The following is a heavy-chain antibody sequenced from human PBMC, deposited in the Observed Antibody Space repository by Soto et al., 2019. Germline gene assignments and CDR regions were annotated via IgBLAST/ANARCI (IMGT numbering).Heavy chain of an antibody. J-gene: IGHJ2*01. CDR3: ARDRIPPKGATGYWYFDL. CDR1: GYTFTSYY. CDR2: INPSGGS. V-gene: IGHV1-46*03. Sequence: QVQLVQSGAEVKKPGASVKVSCKASGYTFTSYYMHWVRQAPGQGLEWMGIINPSGGSSYAQKFQGRVTMTRDTSTSTVYMELSRVTSEDTAVYYCARDRIPPKGATGYWYFDLWGRGTLVTVSS. D-gene: IGHD1-1*01.